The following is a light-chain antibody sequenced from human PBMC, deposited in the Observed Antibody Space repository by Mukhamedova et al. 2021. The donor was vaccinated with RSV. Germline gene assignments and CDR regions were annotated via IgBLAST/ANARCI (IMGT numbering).Light chain of an antibody. CDR3: QQYYSTPWT. V-gene: IGKV4-1*01. CDR2: WAS. Sequence: SSQSVLYSSNNKNYLAWYQQKPGQPPKLLIYWASTRESGVPDRFSGSGSGTDFTLTISSLQAEDVAVYYCQQYYSTPWTFGQGTK. CDR1: QSVLYSSNNKNY. J-gene: IGKJ1*01.